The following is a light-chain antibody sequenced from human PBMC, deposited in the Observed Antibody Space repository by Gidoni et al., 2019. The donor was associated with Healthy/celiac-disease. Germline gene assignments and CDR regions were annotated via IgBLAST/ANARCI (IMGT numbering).Light chain of an antibody. V-gene: IGKV3-11*01. CDR3: QQRSNWPRT. J-gene: IGKJ4*01. CDR1: QSVSSY. Sequence: VFTHSPATLSLSPGARATLSCRASQSVSSYLAWYQQKPGQAPRLLIYDASNRATGIPARFSGSGSGTDFTLTISSLEPEDFAVYYCQQRSNWPRTFGGGTKVEIK. CDR2: DAS.